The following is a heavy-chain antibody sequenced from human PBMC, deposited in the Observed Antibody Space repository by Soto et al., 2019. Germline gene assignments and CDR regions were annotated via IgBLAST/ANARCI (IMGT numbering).Heavy chain of an antibody. CDR1: RAFINSGGFY. J-gene: IGHJ5*02. V-gene: IGHV4-30-4*01. D-gene: IGHD2-15*01. CDR2: IFHSGST. Sequence: QVQLQESGPGLVKPTQTLSLTCSVSRAFINSGGFYYSWIRQPPGKGLEWLGYIFHSGSTLYNPSLRGRLTPSADTSRNQLSLYLTSVTAADTAVYYCVRGGIAGHWFDPWGQGILVTVSS. CDR3: VRGGIAGHWFDP.